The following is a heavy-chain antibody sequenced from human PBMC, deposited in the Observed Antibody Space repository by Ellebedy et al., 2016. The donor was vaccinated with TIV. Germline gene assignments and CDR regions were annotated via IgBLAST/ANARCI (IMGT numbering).Heavy chain of an antibody. J-gene: IGHJ5*02. Sequence: GGSLRLXXAASGFTFSDYYMSWIRQAPGKGLEWVSYISSSGSTIYYADSVKGRFAISRDNAKNSLYLQMNSLRAEDTAVYYCARDPENCSSTSCYPRNWFDPWGLGTLVTVSS. CDR3: ARDPENCSSTSCYPRNWFDP. CDR2: ISSSGSTI. D-gene: IGHD2-2*01. V-gene: IGHV3-11*01. CDR1: GFTFSDYY.